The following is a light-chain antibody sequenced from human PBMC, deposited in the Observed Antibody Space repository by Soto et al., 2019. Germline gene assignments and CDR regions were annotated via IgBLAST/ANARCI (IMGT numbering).Light chain of an antibody. CDR2: VTS. Sequence: DIQMTQSPSSLSAAVGDRVTITCRASQSIDNYLSWYQQIPGKAPKLLIYVTSTLQSGVPSRFSGNGSGTDFTLTISSLQPEDFATYYCQQGNNFPLTFGGGTKVDI. CDR1: QSIDNY. CDR3: QQGNNFPLT. J-gene: IGKJ4*01. V-gene: IGKV1-39*01.